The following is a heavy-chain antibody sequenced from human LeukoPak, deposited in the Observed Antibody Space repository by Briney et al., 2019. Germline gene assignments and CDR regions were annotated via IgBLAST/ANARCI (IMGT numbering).Heavy chain of an antibody. Sequence: GGSLTLSCAASGFTFSSYAMHWVRQAPGKGLEWVAVISYDGSNKYYADSVKGRFTISRDNSKNTLYLQMNSLRAEDTAVYYCARDGLMVRGVIGRSNWFDPWGQGTLVTVSS. CDR3: ARDGLMVRGVIGRSNWFDP. CDR2: ISYDGSNK. V-gene: IGHV3-30-3*01. J-gene: IGHJ5*02. D-gene: IGHD3-10*01. CDR1: GFTFSSYA.